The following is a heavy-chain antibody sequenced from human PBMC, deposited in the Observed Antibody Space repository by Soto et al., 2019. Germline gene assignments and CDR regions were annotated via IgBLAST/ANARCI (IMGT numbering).Heavy chain of an antibody. Sequence: GGSLRLSCAASVFTFSGYWMHWVRQVPGKGLVWVSRIRGDGGDTNYADFVEGRFTIPRDNAKNTVYLQMNDLRVEDTAVYYCARDKVSGSGSLDYWGQGSLVTVSS. D-gene: IGHD3-10*01. CDR3: ARDKVSGSGSLDY. CDR1: VFTFSGYW. J-gene: IGHJ4*02. V-gene: IGHV3-74*01. CDR2: IRGDGGDT.